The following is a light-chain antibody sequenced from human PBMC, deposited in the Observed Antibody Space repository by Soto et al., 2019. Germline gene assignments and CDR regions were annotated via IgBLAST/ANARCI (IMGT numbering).Light chain of an antibody. CDR2: GAS. J-gene: IGKJ4*01. Sequence: EIVLTQSPATLSLSPGERATLFCRASQSVSSYLAWYQQKPGQAPRLLIYGASNRATGIPARFSGSGSGTDFTLTISSLEPEDFAVYYCQHRYNWLLTFGGGTKVEMK. CDR1: QSVSSY. CDR3: QHRYNWLLT. V-gene: IGKV3-11*01.